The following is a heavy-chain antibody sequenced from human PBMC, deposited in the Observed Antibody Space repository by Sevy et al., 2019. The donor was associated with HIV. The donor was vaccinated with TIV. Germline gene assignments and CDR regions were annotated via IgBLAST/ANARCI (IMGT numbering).Heavy chain of an antibody. V-gene: IGHV3-23*01. J-gene: IGHJ4*02. D-gene: IGHD2-8*01. CDR2: LSFGCGEI. CDR1: GFTFSKYS. CDR3: APAGCTKPHDY. Sequence: GGSLRLSCAASGFTFSKYSMSWVRQPPGKGLEWVSTLSFGCGEINYADSVKGRFTISRDNSKSSVYLQMNNLRPEDTAVYYCAPAGCTKPHDYWGQGTLVTDSS.